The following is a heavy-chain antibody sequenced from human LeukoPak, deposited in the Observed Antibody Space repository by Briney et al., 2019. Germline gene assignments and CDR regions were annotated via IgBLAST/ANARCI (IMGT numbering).Heavy chain of an antibody. CDR1: GGSISSYY. CDR2: IYYSGST. J-gene: IGHJ5*02. Sequence: AETLSLTCTVSGGSISSYYWSWIRQPPGKGLEWIGYIYYSGSTKYNPSLKSRVTISVDTSKNQFSLKLSSVTAAGTAVYYCARHIITMVRGFAPDGGTNWFDPWGQGTLVTVSS. D-gene: IGHD3-10*01. CDR3: ARHIITMVRGFAPDGGTNWFDP. V-gene: IGHV4-59*08.